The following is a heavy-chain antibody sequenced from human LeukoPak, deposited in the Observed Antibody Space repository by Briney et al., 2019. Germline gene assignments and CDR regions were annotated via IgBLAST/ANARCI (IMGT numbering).Heavy chain of an antibody. V-gene: IGHV4-39*01. CDR2: IFYTGSS. Sequence: SETLSLTCTVSGGFISSTDSYWGWIRQSPGKGLEWIGNIFYTGSSYYNPSLKSRVTLSVDTSKRQFSLKLTSVTAADTAVYYXARTLTNSTWYVAYYGMDVWGQGTSVTVSS. CDR3: ARTLTNSTWYVAYYGMDV. J-gene: IGHJ6*02. D-gene: IGHD6-13*01. CDR1: GGFISSTDSY.